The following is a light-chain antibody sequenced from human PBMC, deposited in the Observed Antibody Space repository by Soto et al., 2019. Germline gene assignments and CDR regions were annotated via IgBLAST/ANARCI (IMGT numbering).Light chain of an antibody. CDR1: QGIRNY. CDR2: DAS. V-gene: IGKV1-39*01. CDR3: QQTSTTLWT. J-gene: IGKJ1*01. Sequence: DIQMTQSPSSLSASVGDRVTITCRASQGIRNYLNWYQQKPGKAPNLLIFDASRLQSGVPSRFSGTGSGTDFTLTITSLQPEDFATYYCQQTSTTLWTFGQGTKV.